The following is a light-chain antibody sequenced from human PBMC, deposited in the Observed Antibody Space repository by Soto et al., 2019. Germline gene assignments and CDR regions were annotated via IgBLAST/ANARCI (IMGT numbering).Light chain of an antibody. CDR3: QQFGSPPIT. Sequence: EIVLTQSPGTLSLSPGERATLSCRASQTINNYIVWYQQKPGLAPRLLISEASTRATGIPDRFSGSGSGRDFTLTISRVGPEDFAIYYCQQFGSPPITFGQGTRLEIK. CDR2: EAS. J-gene: IGKJ5*01. V-gene: IGKV3D-20*01. CDR1: QTINNY.